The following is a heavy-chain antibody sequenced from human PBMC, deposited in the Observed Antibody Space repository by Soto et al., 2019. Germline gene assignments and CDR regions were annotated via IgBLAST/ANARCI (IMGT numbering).Heavy chain of an antibody. D-gene: IGHD6-19*01. CDR3: AMSRGWWSFDY. CDR2: IDTGSGKS. CDR1: GYSFTTFD. V-gene: IGHV1-3*04. J-gene: IGHJ4*02. Sequence: QVQLVQSGAEVKKPGASVKVSCKASGYSFTTFDLHWVRQAPGQRLEWMGWIDTGSGKSKYSEIFQGRVTITGDTSATTAYIELSSLRFEDTAVYYCAMSRGWWSFDYWGQGTLITVSS.